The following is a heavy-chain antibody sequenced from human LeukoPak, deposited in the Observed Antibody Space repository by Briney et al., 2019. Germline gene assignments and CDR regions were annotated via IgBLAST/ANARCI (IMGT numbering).Heavy chain of an antibody. J-gene: IGHJ4*02. CDR2: ISGSGGST. CDR3: ANYYGSGSYFGY. Sequence: GGSLRLSCAAPGFTFSSYAMSWVRQAPGKGLEWVSAISGSGGSTDYADSVKGRFTISRDNSKNTLYLQMNSLRAEDTAVYYCANYYGSGSYFGYWGQGTLVTVSS. D-gene: IGHD3-10*01. V-gene: IGHV3-23*01. CDR1: GFTFSSYA.